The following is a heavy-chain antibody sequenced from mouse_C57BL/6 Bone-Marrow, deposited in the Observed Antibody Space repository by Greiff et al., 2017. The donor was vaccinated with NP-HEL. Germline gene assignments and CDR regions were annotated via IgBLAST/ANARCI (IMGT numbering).Heavy chain of an antibody. Sequence: QVQLKESGTELVKPGASVKLSCKASGYTFTSYWMHWVKQRPGQGLEWIGNINPSNGGTNYNEKFKSKATLTVDKSSSTAYMQLSSLTSEDSAVYYCARFTITTVVADWYFDVWGTGTTVTVSS. CDR2: INPSNGGT. V-gene: IGHV1-53*01. J-gene: IGHJ1*03. CDR1: GYTFTSYW. D-gene: IGHD1-1*01. CDR3: ARFTITTVVADWYFDV.